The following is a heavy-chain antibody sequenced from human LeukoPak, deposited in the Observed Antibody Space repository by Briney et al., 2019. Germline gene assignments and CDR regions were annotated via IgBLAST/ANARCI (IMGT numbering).Heavy chain of an antibody. CDR1: GGSISSSNW. Sequence: PSGTLSLTCAVSGGSISSSNWWSWVRQPPGKGLEWIGEIYHSGSTNYNPSLKSRVTISVDTSKNQFSLKLSSVTAADTAVYYCARLTGRGPRVDYWGQGTLVTVSS. J-gene: IGHJ4*02. D-gene: IGHD3-10*01. CDR2: IYHSGST. V-gene: IGHV4-4*02. CDR3: ARLTGRGPRVDY.